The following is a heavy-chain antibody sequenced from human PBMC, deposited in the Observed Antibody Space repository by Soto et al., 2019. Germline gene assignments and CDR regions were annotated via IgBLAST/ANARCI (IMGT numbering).Heavy chain of an antibody. CDR1: GFTVSNNY. V-gene: IGHV3-53*02. CDR2: IYSGGGA. J-gene: IGHJ4*02. Sequence: EVQLVETGGGLIQQGGFLRLSCADSGFTVSNNYMKWVRHAPGQGLEWVSLIYSGGGAYYADSVKAPFTISRDSNTQSLQMNTLGAEEPPVYYGAASPSATYWGRGTPVTVSS. CDR3: AASPSATY.